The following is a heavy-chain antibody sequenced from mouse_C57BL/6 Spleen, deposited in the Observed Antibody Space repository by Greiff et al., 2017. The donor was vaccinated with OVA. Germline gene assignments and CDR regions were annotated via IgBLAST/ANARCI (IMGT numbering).Heavy chain of an antibody. CDR3: TRQESYYYGSSWCFDV. D-gene: IGHD1-1*01. V-gene: IGHV6-6*01. CDR2: IRHKANNHAT. Sequence: EVKLVESGGGLVQPGGSMKLSCAASGFTFSDAWMDWVRQSPEKGLEWVAEIRHKANNHATYYAESVKGRFTISRDDSKSSVYLQMNSLRAEDTGSYYCTRQESYYYGSSWCFDVWGTGTTVTVSS. J-gene: IGHJ1*03. CDR1: GFTFSDAW.